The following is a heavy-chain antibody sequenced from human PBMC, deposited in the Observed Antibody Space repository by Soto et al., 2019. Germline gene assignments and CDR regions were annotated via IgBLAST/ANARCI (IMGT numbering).Heavy chain of an antibody. CDR3: ARRDCSSTSCLWGFDY. CDR2: ISYDGSNK. CDR1: GFTFSSYA. Sequence: GGSLRLSCAASGFTFSSYAMHWVRQAPGKGLEWVAVISYDGSNKYYADSVKGRFTISRDNSKNTLYLQMNSLRAEDTAVYYCARRDCSSTSCLWGFDYWGQGTLVTVSS. D-gene: IGHD2-2*01. J-gene: IGHJ4*02. V-gene: IGHV3-30-3*01.